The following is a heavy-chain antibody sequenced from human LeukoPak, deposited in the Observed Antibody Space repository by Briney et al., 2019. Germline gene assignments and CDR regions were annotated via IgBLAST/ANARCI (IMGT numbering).Heavy chain of an antibody. CDR1: GFTFTSYA. CDR3: AKDPLVSSQEYFDY. Sequence: GGSLRLSCAASGFTFTSYAMSWVRQAPGKRLEWVSAISGSGGGTYYAESVKGRFTISRDNSKNTLYLQMNSLRAEDTAVYYCAKDPLVSSQEYFDYWGQGTLVTVSS. D-gene: IGHD2-2*01. V-gene: IGHV3-23*01. J-gene: IGHJ4*02. CDR2: ISGSGGGT.